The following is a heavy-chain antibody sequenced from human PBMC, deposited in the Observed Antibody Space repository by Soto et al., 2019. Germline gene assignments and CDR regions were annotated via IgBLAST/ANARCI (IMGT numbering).Heavy chain of an antibody. D-gene: IGHD2-8*01. Sequence: SETLSLTCTVSGGSISSGDYYWSWIRQPPGKGLEWIGYIYYSGSTYYNPSLKIRVTISVDTSKNQFSLKLSSVTAADTAVYYCARAIVLRYWYFGLWGRGTLVTVSS. V-gene: IGHV4-30-4*01. J-gene: IGHJ2*01. CDR1: GGSISSGDYY. CDR2: IYYSGST. CDR3: ARAIVLRYWYFGL.